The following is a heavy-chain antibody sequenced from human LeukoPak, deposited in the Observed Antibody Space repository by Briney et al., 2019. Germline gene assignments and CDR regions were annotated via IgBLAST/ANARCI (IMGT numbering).Heavy chain of an antibody. D-gene: IGHD3-3*01. Sequence: YPSETLSLTCTVSGYSISSGYYWGWIRQPPGKGLEWIGSIYHSGSTYYNPSLTSRVTISVDTSKNQFFLKLSSVTAADTAVYYCARHLQTIFGVGKSGWSDPWGQGTLVTVSS. V-gene: IGHV4-38-2*02. CDR1: GYSISSGYY. J-gene: IGHJ5*02. CDR3: ARHLQTIFGVGKSGWSDP. CDR2: IYHSGST.